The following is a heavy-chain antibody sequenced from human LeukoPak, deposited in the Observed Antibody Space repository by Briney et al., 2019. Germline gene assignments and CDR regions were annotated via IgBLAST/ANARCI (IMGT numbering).Heavy chain of an antibody. Sequence: SQTLSLTCTISGGSITTNYWTWIRQPAGKGLEWIGRIYSSGTITYNPSLQSRVTMSVDTSKNEFSLKMSSVTAADTAVYYCTRDSGTTGEVKFDPWGQGTLVAVSS. CDR3: TRDSGTTGEVKFDP. V-gene: IGHV4-4*07. CDR2: IYSSGTI. J-gene: IGHJ5*02. D-gene: IGHD3-10*01. CDR1: GGSITTNY.